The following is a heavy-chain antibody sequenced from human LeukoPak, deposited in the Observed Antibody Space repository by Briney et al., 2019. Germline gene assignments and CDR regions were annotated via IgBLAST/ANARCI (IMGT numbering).Heavy chain of an antibody. CDR1: GGSISNYY. V-gene: IGHV4-59*12. CDR2: IYYSGST. CDR3: ARGGYSDY. J-gene: IGHJ4*02. D-gene: IGHD5-12*01. Sequence: NPSETLSLTCTVSGGSISNYYWSWIRQPPGKGLEWIGYIYYSGSTNYNPSLKSRVTISVDTSKNQFSLKLSSVTAADTAVYYCARGGYSDYWGQGTLVTVSS.